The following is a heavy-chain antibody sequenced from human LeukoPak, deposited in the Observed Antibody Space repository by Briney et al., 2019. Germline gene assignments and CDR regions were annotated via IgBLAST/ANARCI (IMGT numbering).Heavy chain of an antibody. D-gene: IGHD2-2*01. CDR1: GYAFIRYG. V-gene: IGHV1-2*02. CDR2: INPDGGGT. J-gene: IGHJ3*02. CDR3: ATWGYCTRTSCYGVRAFDI. Sequence: ASVKVSCKASGYAFIRYGITWVRQAPGQGLEWMGWINPDGGGTNYAQKFQGRVTMTRDTPIRTAYMELSRLRSDDTAFYYCATWGYCTRTSCYGVRAFDIWGQGTMVTVSS.